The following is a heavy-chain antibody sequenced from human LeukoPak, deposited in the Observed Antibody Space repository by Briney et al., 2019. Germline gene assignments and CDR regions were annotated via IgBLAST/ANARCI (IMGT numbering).Heavy chain of an antibody. Sequence: SVKLSCKSSGDTFSSYAISWVRQAPGQGLEWMGEIIPIFGTANYAQKLQGRVTNTADESTSTAYMGLSSLRSEDTAVYYCASYQQWLVKGTFDYWGEGTLVTVSS. CDR1: GDTFSSYA. J-gene: IGHJ4*02. CDR3: ASYQQWLVKGTFDY. CDR2: IIPIFGTA. D-gene: IGHD6-19*01. V-gene: IGHV1-69*01.